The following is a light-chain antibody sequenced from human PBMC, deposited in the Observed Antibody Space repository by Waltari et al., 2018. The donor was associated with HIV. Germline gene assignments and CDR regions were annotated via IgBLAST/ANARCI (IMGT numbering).Light chain of an antibody. CDR2: DVT. V-gene: IGLV2-14*03. J-gene: IGLJ3*02. CDR3: SSYTSSSTWV. Sequence: QPAMTQPASVSGSPGQSITISCTGTSSDLGGYNYVYWYQQHPGKAPQLMIYDVTNRPSGVSNRFSGSKSGNTSSLTISGLQVEDEADYYFSSYTSSSTWVFGGGTKLTVL. CDR1: SSDLGGYNY.